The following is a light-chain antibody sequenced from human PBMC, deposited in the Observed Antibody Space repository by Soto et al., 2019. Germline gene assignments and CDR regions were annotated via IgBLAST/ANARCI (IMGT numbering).Light chain of an antibody. CDR3: HQYNNWPRT. Sequence: EIVMTQSPATLSVSTGERATLSCRASQSISSNLAWYQQKPGQAPRLLIYGASTRATGIPARFSGSGSGTEFTLTISILQTEDFAVYYCHQYNNWPRTFGQGTKV. V-gene: IGKV3-15*01. CDR2: GAS. CDR1: QSISSN. J-gene: IGKJ1*01.